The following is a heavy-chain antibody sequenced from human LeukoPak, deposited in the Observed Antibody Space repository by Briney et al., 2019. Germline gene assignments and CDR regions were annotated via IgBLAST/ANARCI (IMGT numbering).Heavy chain of an antibody. CDR1: GFSVSSYE. D-gene: IGHD3-22*01. V-gene: IGHV3-48*03. CDR3: ARGGGDSSGYYFFQH. CDR2: SSSGRTV. Sequence: PGGSLRLSCAASGFSVSSYEMNWVRQAPGKGLEWVSYSSSGRTVYYAGSVKGRFTISRDNAKNALYLQMNSLRAEDTAVYYCARGGGDSSGYYFFQHWGQGTLVTVSS. J-gene: IGHJ1*01.